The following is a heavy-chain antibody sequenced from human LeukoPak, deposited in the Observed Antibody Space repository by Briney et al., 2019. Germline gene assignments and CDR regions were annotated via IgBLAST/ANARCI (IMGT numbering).Heavy chain of an antibody. D-gene: IGHD2-15*01. V-gene: IGHV4-34*11. CDR3: ARDRASIVVVAATLYNWFDP. Sequence: SETLSLTCAVYGGSFSGYNWSWIRQPPGKGLEWIAYIYYSGSTNYNPSLKSRVTISVDTSKNQFSLKVSSVTAADTAVYYCARDRASIVVVAATLYNWFDPWGQGTLVTVSS. J-gene: IGHJ5*02. CDR2: IYYSGST. CDR1: GGSFSGYN.